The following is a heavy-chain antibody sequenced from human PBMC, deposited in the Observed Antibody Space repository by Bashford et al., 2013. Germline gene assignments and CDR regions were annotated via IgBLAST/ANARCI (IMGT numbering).Heavy chain of an antibody. CDR2: IYHSGST. J-gene: IGHJ4*02. CDR1: GFTFSDYY. Sequence: GSLRLSCAASGFTFSDYYMSWIRQAPGKGLEWIGEIYHSGSTNYNPSLKSRVTISVDKSKNQFSLKLSSVTAADTAVYYCARSNVQRTRSPGFFDYWGPGNPGPTVS. D-gene: IGHD1-1*01. CDR3: ARSNVQRTRSPGFFDY. V-gene: IGHV4-34*01.